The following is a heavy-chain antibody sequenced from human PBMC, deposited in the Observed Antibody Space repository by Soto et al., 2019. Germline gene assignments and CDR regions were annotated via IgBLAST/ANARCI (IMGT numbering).Heavy chain of an antibody. CDR3: ARGAQDYDILTGYSTYYGMDV. CDR2: IYIAGNT. D-gene: IGHD3-9*01. V-gene: IGHV3-66*01. CDR1: GFTVSSNY. Sequence: GGSLRLSCEVSGFTVSSNYVSWVRQVPGKGLEWVSVIYIAGNTYYADSVKGRFTISRDNSKNTLYLQMNSLRAEDTAVYYCARGAQDYDILTGYSTYYGMDVWGQGTTVTVSS. J-gene: IGHJ6*02.